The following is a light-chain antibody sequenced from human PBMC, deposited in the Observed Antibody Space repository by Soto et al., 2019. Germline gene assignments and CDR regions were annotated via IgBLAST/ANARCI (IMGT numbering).Light chain of an antibody. CDR3: RQRSNG. V-gene: IGKV3-11*01. CDR2: GAS. CDR1: QSVGTY. J-gene: IGKJ2*01. Sequence: EIGLTQSPDTLSLSPGERATLSCRASQSVGTYLVWYQQKPGQAPRLLIYGASNRATGIPARFSGSGSGTDFTLTISSLEPEDFAVYYCRQRSNGFGQGTKLEIK.